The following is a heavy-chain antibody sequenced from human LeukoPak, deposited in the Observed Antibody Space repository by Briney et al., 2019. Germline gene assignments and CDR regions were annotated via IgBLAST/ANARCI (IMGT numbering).Heavy chain of an antibody. J-gene: IGHJ4*02. Sequence: GRSLRLSCAASGFTFSTYGMHRGRHALVKGLEWGAVIWYDGSNKYYADSVKGRFTISRDNSKNTLYLQMNSLRAEDTAVYYCASSYYYGSGSYSIYYFDFWGQGTLVTVSS. D-gene: IGHD3-10*01. CDR1: GFTFSTYG. CDR3: ASSYYYGSGSYSIYYFDF. CDR2: IWYDGSNK. V-gene: IGHV3-33*01.